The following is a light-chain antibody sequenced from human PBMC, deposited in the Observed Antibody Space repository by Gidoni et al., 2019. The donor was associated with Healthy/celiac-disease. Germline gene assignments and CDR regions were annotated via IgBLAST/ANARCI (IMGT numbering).Light chain of an antibody. V-gene: IGKV1-39*01. CDR2: AAS. CDR1: QSISSY. Sequence: DIQMTQSPSSLSASGGDRVTITCRASQSISSYLNWYQQKPGKAPKLLIYAASSLQSGVPSRFSGSGSGTDFTLTISSLQPEDFATYYCLQSNHTPLYTFGHGTKLDIK. CDR3: LQSNHTPLYT. J-gene: IGKJ2*01.